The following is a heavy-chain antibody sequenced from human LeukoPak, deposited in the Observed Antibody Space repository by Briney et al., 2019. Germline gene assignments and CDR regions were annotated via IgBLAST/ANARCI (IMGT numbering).Heavy chain of an antibody. D-gene: IGHD3-3*01. CDR1: GYTFTSYG. CDR3: ARRSVSRITIFGVVIADFDY. Sequence: ASVKVSCKASGYTFTSYGISWVRQAPGQGLEWMGWINPNSGGTNYAQKFQGRVTMTRDTSISTAYMELSRLRSDDTAVYYCARRSVSRITIFGVVIADFDYWGQGTLVTVSS. V-gene: IGHV1-2*02. J-gene: IGHJ4*02. CDR2: INPNSGGT.